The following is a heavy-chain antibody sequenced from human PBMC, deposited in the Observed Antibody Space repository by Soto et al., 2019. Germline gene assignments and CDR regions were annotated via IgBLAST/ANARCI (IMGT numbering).Heavy chain of an antibody. Sequence: EVQLVESGGGLVQPGGSLRLSCAASGFTFSSYAMHWVRQAPGKGLEYVSAISSNGGSTYYANSVKGRFTISRDNSKNTRYVPMGMLRAEDMAVYYCARPDSSGWGKDAFDIRGQGTMVTVSS. CDR1: GFTFSSYA. D-gene: IGHD3-22*01. V-gene: IGHV3-64*01. CDR2: ISSNGGST. CDR3: ARPDSSGWGKDAFDI. J-gene: IGHJ3*02.